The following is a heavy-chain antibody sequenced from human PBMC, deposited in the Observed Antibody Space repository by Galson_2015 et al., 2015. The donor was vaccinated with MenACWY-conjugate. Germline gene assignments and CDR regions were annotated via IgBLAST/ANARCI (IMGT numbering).Heavy chain of an antibody. D-gene: IGHD6-19*01. J-gene: IGHJ4*02. CDR3: AKSDNSGWYVGFDY. V-gene: IGHV3-23*01. CDR1: GFTFSNHA. CDR2: ISASGDNT. Sequence: SLRLSCAASGFTFSNHAMSWVRQAPGKGLEWVSAISASGDNTYYADSVKGRFTISRDNPKNTFHLQMTNLRGEDTALYYCAKSDNSGWYVGFDYWGQGTLVTVSS.